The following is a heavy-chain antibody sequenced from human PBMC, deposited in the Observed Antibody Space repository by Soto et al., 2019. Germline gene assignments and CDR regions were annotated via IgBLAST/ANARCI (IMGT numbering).Heavy chain of an antibody. D-gene: IGHD3-3*01. V-gene: IGHV1-46*01. J-gene: IGHJ3*02. CDR1: GYTFTSYY. Sequence: QVQLVQSGAEVKKPGASVKVSCKASGYTFTSYYMHWVRQAPGQGLEWMGIINPSGGSTSYAQKFQGRVTMTRETSTSTVYMELSSLRSEDTAVYYCARAQGRVPYDFGSRAAFDIWGQGTMVTVSS. CDR3: ARAQGRVPYDFGSRAAFDI. CDR2: INPSGGST.